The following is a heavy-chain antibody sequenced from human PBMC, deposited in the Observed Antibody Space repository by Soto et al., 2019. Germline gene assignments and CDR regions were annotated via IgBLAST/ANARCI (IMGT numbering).Heavy chain of an antibody. V-gene: IGHV4-31*03. J-gene: IGHJ5*02. CDR1: GGSISSGGYY. CDR2: IYYSGST. D-gene: IGHD6-13*01. Sequence: QVQLQESGPGLVKPSQTLSLTCTVSGGSISSGGYYWSWIRQHPGKGLEWIGYIYYSGSTYYNPSLKSRVTISVDTSKNQFSRKLSSVTAADTAVYYCARFIAAAGTISGFDPWGQGTLVTVSS. CDR3: ARFIAAAGTISGFDP.